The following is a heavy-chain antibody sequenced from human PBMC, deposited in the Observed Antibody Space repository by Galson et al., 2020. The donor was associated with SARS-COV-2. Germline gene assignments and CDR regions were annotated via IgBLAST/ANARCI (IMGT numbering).Heavy chain of an antibody. Sequence: GESLKISCAASGFTFSSYAMHWVRQAPGKGLEWVAVISYDGSNKYYADSVKGRFTISRDNSKNTLYLQMNSLRAEDTAVYYCARAILLWFGELLFDPWGQGTLVTVSS. D-gene: IGHD3-10*01. J-gene: IGHJ5*02. CDR2: ISYDGSNK. CDR1: GFTFSSYA. CDR3: ARAILLWFGELLFDP. V-gene: IGHV3-30*04.